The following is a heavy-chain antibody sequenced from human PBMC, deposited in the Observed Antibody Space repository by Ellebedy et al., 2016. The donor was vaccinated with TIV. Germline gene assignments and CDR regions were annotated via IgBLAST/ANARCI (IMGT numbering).Heavy chain of an antibody. V-gene: IGHV1-24*01. CDR3: ATLLSHLDY. J-gene: IGHJ4*02. CDR1: GYTFASYG. CDR2: FDPEDGET. D-gene: IGHD3-16*02. Sequence: ASVKVSCKASGYTFASYGISWVRQAPGKGLEWMGSFDPEDGETIYAQKFQGRVTMTEDTSTDTTYMELSSLRSEDTAVYYCATLLSHLDYWGQGTLVTVSS.